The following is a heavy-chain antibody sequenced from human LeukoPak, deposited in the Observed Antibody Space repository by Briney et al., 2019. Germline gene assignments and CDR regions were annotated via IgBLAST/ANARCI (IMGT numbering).Heavy chain of an antibody. CDR2: ISFDATNK. CDR3: ARGGDRSATGSGSYYKTYYFDY. V-gene: IGHV3-30*03. Sequence: GGSLRLSCAASGFTFSSYGMHWVRQAPGKGLEWVAVISFDATNKYYADSVKGRFTISRDNSKNTLYLQMNSLRAEDTAVYYCARGGDRSATGSGSYYKTYYFDYWGQGTLVTVSS. CDR1: GFTFSSYG. J-gene: IGHJ4*02. D-gene: IGHD3-10*01.